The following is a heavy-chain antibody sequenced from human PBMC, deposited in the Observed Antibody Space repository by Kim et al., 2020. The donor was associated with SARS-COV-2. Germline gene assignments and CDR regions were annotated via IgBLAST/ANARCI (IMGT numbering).Heavy chain of an antibody. J-gene: IGHJ6*02. Sequence: GGSLRLSCAASGFTFSSYGMHWVRQAPDKGLEWVAVISYDGSNKYYADSVKGRFTISRDNSKNTLYLQMNSLRAEDTAVYYCAKDGDVDTPNYYYYGMDVWGQGTTVTVSS. CDR2: ISYDGSNK. V-gene: IGHV3-30*18. D-gene: IGHD5-18*01. CDR3: AKDGDVDTPNYYYYGMDV. CDR1: GFTFSSYG.